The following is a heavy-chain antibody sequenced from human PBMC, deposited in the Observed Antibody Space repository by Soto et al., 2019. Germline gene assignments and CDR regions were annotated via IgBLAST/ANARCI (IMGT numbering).Heavy chain of an antibody. D-gene: IGHD3-3*01. J-gene: IGHJ6*03. CDR1: GGSISSSSYY. CDR2: IYYSGST. V-gene: IGHV4-39*01. CDR3: ARHGGGTYYDFWSGYLEFCYMDV. Sequence: SETLSLTCTVSGGSISSSSYYWGWIRQPPGKGLEWIGSIYYSGSTYYNPSLKSRVTISVDTSKNQFSLKLSSVTAADTAVYYCARHGGGTYYDFWSGYLEFCYMDVWGKGTTVTVSS.